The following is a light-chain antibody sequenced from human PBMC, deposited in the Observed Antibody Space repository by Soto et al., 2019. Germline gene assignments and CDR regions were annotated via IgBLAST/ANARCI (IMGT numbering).Light chain of an antibody. V-gene: IGKV1-39*01. CDR2: AAS. CDR1: QSISSY. Sequence: DIQMTQSPSSLSASVGDTFTITCRASQSISSYLNWYQQKPGKAPKVLIYAASSLQSGVPSRFSGIGSGTDFTLSISSLQPEDFATYYCQQSYSGPLTFGGGTKVDIK. J-gene: IGKJ4*01. CDR3: QQSYSGPLT.